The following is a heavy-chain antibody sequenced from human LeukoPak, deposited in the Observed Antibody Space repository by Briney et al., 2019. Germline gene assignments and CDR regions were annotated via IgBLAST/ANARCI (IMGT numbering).Heavy chain of an antibody. V-gene: IGHV1-46*01. J-gene: IGHJ3*02. CDR1: GYTFTSYY. CDR2: INPSGGST. CDR3: ARGTRIVGATFAAFDI. D-gene: IGHD1-26*01. Sequence: ASVKVSCKASGYTFTSYYMHWVRQAPGQGLEWMGIINPSGGSTSYAQKFQGRVTMTRDTSTSTVYMELSSPRSEDTAVYYCARGTRIVGATFAAFDIWGQGTMVTVSS.